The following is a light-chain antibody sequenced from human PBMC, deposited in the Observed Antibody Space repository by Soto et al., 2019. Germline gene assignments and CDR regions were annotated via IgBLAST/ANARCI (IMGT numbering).Light chain of an antibody. V-gene: IGKV3-20*01. CDR1: QSVSSY. Sequence: EIVLTQSPATLSLSPGERATLSCRASQSVSSYLAWYQQKPGQAPRLLIYGASSRATGIPDRFSGSGSGTDFTLTISRLEPEDFAVYYCQQYGSSSWPFGQGTKVEI. J-gene: IGKJ1*01. CDR3: QQYGSSSWP. CDR2: GAS.